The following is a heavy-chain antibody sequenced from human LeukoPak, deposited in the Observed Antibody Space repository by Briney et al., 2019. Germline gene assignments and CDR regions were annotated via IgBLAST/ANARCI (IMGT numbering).Heavy chain of an antibody. J-gene: IGHJ6*03. V-gene: IGHV1-69*05. CDR3: ATPLDLDYGGNTPSYYYYMDV. CDR2: IITIFDTA. CDR1: GYTFTSYG. D-gene: IGHD4-23*01. Sequence: GASVKVSCKASGYTFTSYGVSWVRQAPGQGLEWMGGIITIFDTANYAQKLQRRVRSTTEESTSTAYRELSSLRSEDTAVYYCATPLDLDYGGNTPSYYYYMDVWGKGTTVTVSS.